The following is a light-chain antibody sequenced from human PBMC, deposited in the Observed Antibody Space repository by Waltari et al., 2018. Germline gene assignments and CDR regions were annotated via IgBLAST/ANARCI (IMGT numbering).Light chain of an antibody. V-gene: IGLV2-23*02. CDR2: EVS. CDR3: CSYAGSSTV. J-gene: IGLJ6*01. Sequence: SALTQPASVSGSPGQSIPISCPGTSSDVLRSNLVSWYQQHPGKAPKLMIYEVSKRPSGVSNRFSGSKSGNTASLTISGLQAEDEADYYCCSYAGSSTVFGSGTKVTVL. CDR1: SSDVLRSNL.